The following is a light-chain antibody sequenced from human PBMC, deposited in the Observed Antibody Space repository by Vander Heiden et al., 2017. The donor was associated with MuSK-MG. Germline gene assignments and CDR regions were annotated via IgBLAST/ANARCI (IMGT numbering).Light chain of an antibody. CDR1: QSVLYSSNNKNY. V-gene: IGKV4-1*01. CDR3: QQDYSTLT. J-gene: IGKJ2*01. CDR2: WAS. Sequence: DIVMTQSPDSLAVSLGERATINCKSSQSVLYSSNNKNYLAWYQQKPGQPPKLLIYWASTRESGVPDRFSGSGYGTDFTLTISSRQAEDVAVYYCQQDYSTLTFGQGTKLEIK.